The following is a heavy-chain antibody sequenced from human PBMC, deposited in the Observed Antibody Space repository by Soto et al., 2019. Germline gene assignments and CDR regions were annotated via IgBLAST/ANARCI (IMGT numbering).Heavy chain of an antibody. J-gene: IGHJ5*02. CDR2: ISSSSSTI. CDR3: AIITMVRAPQGRDWLDP. CDR1: GFTFSSYS. V-gene: IGHV3-48*01. D-gene: IGHD3-10*01. Sequence: PGGSLRLSCAASGFTFSSYSMNWVRQAPGKGLEWVSYISSSSSTIYYADSVKGRFTISRDNAKNSLYLQMNSLRAEDTAVYYCAIITMVRAPQGRDWLDPWGQGTLVTFSS.